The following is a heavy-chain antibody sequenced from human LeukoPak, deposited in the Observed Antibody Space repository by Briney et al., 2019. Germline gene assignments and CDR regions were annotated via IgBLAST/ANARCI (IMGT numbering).Heavy chain of an antibody. CDR1: GFAFSGSE. V-gene: IGHV3-48*03. J-gene: IGHJ4*02. CDR2: ISSNGKTI. CDR3: DRASYPGFDLHFDQ. Sequence: GGSLRLSCSASGFAFSGSEMGWVRQAPGKGLEWVSYISSNGKTILHADSVKGRITISRDNAKKSLYLQLGGLRVEDSAFYYCDRASYPGFDLHFDQWGQGTLVTVSS. D-gene: IGHD3-10*01.